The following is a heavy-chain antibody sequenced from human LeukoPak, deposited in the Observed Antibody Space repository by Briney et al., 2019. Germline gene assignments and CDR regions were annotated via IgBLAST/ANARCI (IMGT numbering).Heavy chain of an antibody. CDR1: GGSFSGYY. V-gene: IGHV4-34*01. Sequence: SETLSLTCAVYGGSFSGYYWSWIRQPPGKGLEWIGEINRSGSTNYNPSLKSRVTISVDTSKNQFSLKLSSVTAADTAVYYCASYSAYYYDSSGYPTYFDYWGQGTLVTVSS. D-gene: IGHD3-22*01. CDR3: ASYSAYYYDSSGYPTYFDY. CDR2: INRSGST. J-gene: IGHJ4*02.